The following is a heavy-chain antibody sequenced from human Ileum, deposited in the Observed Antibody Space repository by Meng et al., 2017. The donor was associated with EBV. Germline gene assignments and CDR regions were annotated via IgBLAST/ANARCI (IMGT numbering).Heavy chain of an antibody. CDR3: ARKPTSAALDY. V-gene: IGHV1-18*01. J-gene: IGHJ4*02. Sequence: VQLLQSGAEVTRPGASVKVSCKASGFTFTNYGFTWVRQAPGQGLEWMGWISANNGDRHYAQKFQDRVTLTTDGYTPTVYMELRSLRSDDTAVYFCARKPTSAALDYWGQGTLVTVSS. D-gene: IGHD6-13*01. CDR2: ISANNGDR. CDR1: GFTFTNYG.